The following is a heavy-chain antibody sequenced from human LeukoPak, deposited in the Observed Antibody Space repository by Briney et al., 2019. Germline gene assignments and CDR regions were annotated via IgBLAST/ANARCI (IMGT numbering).Heavy chain of an antibody. V-gene: IGHV3-49*04. Sequence: GGSLRLSCTASGFTFGDYAMSWVRQAPGKGLEWVGFIRSKAYGGTTEYAASVKGRFTISGDDSKSIAYLQMNSLKTEDTAVYYCTRLQGGYGSFDYWGQGTLVTVSS. J-gene: IGHJ4*02. D-gene: IGHD5-12*01. CDR1: GFTFGDYA. CDR3: TRLQGGYGSFDY. CDR2: IRSKAYGGTT.